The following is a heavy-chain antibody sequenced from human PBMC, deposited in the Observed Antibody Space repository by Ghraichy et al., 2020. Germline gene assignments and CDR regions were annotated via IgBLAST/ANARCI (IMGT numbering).Heavy chain of an antibody. V-gene: IGHV3-7*04. CDR1: GFTFSRFS. D-gene: IGHD6-19*01. CDR2: IKQDGSEK. J-gene: IGHJ4*02. CDR3: VRGSGWYFY. Sequence: GESLNISCAASGFTFSRFSMSWVRQAPGKGLEWVANIKQDGSEKNYGDSVKGRFTISRDNANNSLYLQMNSLRAEDTALYYCVRGSGWYFYWGQGTLVTVSS.